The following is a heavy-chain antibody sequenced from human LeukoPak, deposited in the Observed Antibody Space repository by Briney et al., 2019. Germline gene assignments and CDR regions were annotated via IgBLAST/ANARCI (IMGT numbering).Heavy chain of an antibody. D-gene: IGHD4/OR15-4a*01. CDR2: ISYDGSSK. Sequence: GGSLRLSCAASGFTFSRYAMTWVRQAPGKGLEWVALISYDGSSKYYAGSVKGRFTISRDNSKNTLYLQLNSLRPEDTAVYYCARGSMTLTDNWGQGTLVTVSS. V-gene: IGHV3-30-3*01. CDR1: GFTFSRYA. J-gene: IGHJ4*02. CDR3: ARGSMTLTDN.